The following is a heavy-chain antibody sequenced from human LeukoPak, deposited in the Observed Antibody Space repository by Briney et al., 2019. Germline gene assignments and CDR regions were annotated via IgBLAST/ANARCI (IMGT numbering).Heavy chain of an antibody. Sequence: ASVKVSCKASGYTFTNYDINWVRQAAAQGLEWMGWMNPNSGNTGYAQKLQGRVTMTTDTSTSTAYMELRSLRSDDTAVYYCARDSLYYDSSGASDYWGQGTLVTVSS. CDR2: MNPNSGNT. D-gene: IGHD3-22*01. V-gene: IGHV1-8*02. J-gene: IGHJ4*02. CDR1: GYTFTNYD. CDR3: ARDSLYYDSSGASDY.